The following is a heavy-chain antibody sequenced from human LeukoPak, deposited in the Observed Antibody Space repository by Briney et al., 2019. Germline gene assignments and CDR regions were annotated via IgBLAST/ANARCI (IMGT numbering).Heavy chain of an antibody. J-gene: IGHJ4*02. CDR3: AREMYCSSTSCYTMGDY. Sequence: GASVKVSCKASGYTFTSYDINWVRQATGQGLEWMGWMNPNSGNTGYAQKFQGRVTMTRDTSISTAYMELSRLRSDDTAVYYCAREMYCSSTSCYTMGDYWGQGTLVTVSS. CDR1: GYTFTSYD. D-gene: IGHD2-2*02. V-gene: IGHV1-8*01. CDR2: MNPNSGNT.